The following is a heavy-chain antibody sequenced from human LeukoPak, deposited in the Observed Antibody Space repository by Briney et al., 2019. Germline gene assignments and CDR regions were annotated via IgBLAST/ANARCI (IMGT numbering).Heavy chain of an antibody. CDR2: IKEDGNED. Sequence: SGGSLRLSCTVSGFSFREHWMSWVRQAPGKGLERVGNIKEDGNEDYYVDSVEGRFVIFRDNAKNSLYLQMHSLRAEDTAVYYCTRGDRGYAESLYWGRGTLVTVSS. CDR1: GFSFREHW. D-gene: IGHD5-12*01. V-gene: IGHV3-7*02. CDR3: TRGDRGYAESLY. J-gene: IGHJ4*02.